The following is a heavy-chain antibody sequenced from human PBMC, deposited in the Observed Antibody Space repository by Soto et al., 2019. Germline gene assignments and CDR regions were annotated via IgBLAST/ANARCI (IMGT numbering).Heavy chain of an antibody. CDR3: ARATYSNAWYRFDV. J-gene: IGHJ4*02. CDR2: IKHDGSVQ. V-gene: IGHV3-7*03. D-gene: IGHD4-4*01. CDR1: GFTFSGYW. Sequence: QLVESGGGLVQPGGSLRLSCEASGFTFSGYWMSWVRQAPGTGLGWVADIKHDGSVQYYVDAVKGRFTISRDNAQKLLYLQMNGRRAEDTALYYCARATYSNAWYRFDVWGQGTLVTVSS.